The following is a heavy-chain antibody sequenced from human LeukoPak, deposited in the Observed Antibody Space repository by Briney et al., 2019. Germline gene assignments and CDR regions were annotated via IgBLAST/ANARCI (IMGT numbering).Heavy chain of an antibody. Sequence: PGGSLRLSCVASGFTFNTYWIHWVRQAPGKGLVWVSRISSDGSTTSSADSVKGRFLIFRDTSKNTVDLQMNSLRVEDTAVYYCAGRRSSGWYAYWGQGTLVTVSS. J-gene: IGHJ4*02. CDR2: ISSDGSTT. V-gene: IGHV3-74*01. CDR1: GFTFNTYW. CDR3: AGRRSSGWYAY. D-gene: IGHD6-19*01.